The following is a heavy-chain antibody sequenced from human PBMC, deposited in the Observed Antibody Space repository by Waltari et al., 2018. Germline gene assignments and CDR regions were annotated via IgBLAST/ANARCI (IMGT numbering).Heavy chain of an antibody. V-gene: IGHV4-39*01. CDR3: ATYIGASVGTAAFDV. CDR2: MSYSGVT. Sequence: QLQLQESGPGLVKPSETLSLTCSVSGVSITSNRHYWGWIRQPPGQGLEWIATMSYSGVTYSSPSREIRVTVSSETSKNQLSLKLVSVTAADTAVYYCATYIGASVGTAAFDVWGQGTMVTVSS. CDR1: GVSITSNRHY. D-gene: IGHD5-12*01. J-gene: IGHJ3*01.